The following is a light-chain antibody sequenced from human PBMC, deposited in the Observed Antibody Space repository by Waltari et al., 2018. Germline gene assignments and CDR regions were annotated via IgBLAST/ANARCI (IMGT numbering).Light chain of an antibody. CDR3: ASWDDGLNGWV. CDR2: YNN. Sequence: VLTQAPSASGTPGQRVIISCSGSSSNIGNNPVNWYQQVPGTAPKLLIFYNNERPSGVPDRLSGSKSGTSASLAISGLQSEDEADYYCASWDDGLNGWVCGGGTRRTVL. CDR1: SSNIGNNP. J-gene: IGLJ3*02. V-gene: IGLV1-44*01.